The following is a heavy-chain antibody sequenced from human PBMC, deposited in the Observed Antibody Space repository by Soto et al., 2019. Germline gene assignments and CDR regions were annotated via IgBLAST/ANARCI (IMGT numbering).Heavy chain of an antibody. D-gene: IGHD3-10*01. CDR1: GGSFSGYY. CDR2: SNHSGST. V-gene: IGHV4-34*01. CDR3: ARGRITMVRGVIPILDY. Sequence: SETLSLTCAVYGGSFSGYYWSWIRQPPGKGLEWIGESNHSGSTNYNPSLKSRVTISVDTSKNQFSLKLSSVTAADTAVYYCARGRITMVRGVIPILDYWGQGTLVTVSS. J-gene: IGHJ4*02.